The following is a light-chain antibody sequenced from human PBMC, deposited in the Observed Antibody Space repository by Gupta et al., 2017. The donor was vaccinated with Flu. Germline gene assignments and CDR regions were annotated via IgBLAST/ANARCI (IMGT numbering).Light chain of an antibody. CDR2: KQA. J-gene: IGLJ2*01. CDR3: QSGDNSGTSVI. CDR1: EMEKYY. V-gene: IGLV3-25*03. Sequence: GTTASVTCSGDEMEKYYKFRYEQKPGHALVLVIFKQAERPSGIPGRFTGSSSGTTVTLTISAVQAEDEADYYCQSGDNSGTSVIFGGGTKLTVL.